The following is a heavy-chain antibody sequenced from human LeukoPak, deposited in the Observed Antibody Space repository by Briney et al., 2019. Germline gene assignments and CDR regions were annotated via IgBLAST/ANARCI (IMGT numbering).Heavy chain of an antibody. Sequence: ASVKVSCKASGYTFTNYAISWVRQAPGQGLEWVGWISAYNGNTNYAQKLQGRVTMTTDTSTSTAYMDLRSLRSEDTAVYYCARGIAAAGAGWFDPWGQGTLVTVSS. CDR3: ARGIAAAGAGWFDP. J-gene: IGHJ5*02. V-gene: IGHV1-18*01. D-gene: IGHD6-13*01. CDR2: ISAYNGNT. CDR1: GYTFTNYA.